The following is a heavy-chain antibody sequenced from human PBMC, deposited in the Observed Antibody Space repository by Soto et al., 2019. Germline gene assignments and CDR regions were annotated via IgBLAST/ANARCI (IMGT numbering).Heavy chain of an antibody. V-gene: IGHV1-18*01. Sequence: ASVKVSCKASGYTFTSYGISWVRQAPGQGLEWMGWISAYNGNTNYAQKLQGRVTMTTDTSTSTAYMELRSLRSDDTAVYYCARKYYDFWSGYPDAFDIWGQGTMVTVSS. D-gene: IGHD3-3*01. CDR2: ISAYNGNT. CDR3: ARKYYDFWSGYPDAFDI. CDR1: GYTFTSYG. J-gene: IGHJ3*02.